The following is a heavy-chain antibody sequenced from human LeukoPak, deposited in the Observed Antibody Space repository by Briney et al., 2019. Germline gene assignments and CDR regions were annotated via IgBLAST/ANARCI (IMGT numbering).Heavy chain of an antibody. J-gene: IGHJ5*02. CDR3: AKDRYSYAFEYSDP. Sequence: GGSLRLSCAASGFTFSSYGMHWVRQAPGKGLEWVAVISNDGSKKYYADSVKGRFTISRDNSKNTLSLQVSSLRAEDTAVYYCAKDRYSYAFEYSDPWGQGTLVTVSS. CDR2: ISNDGSKK. CDR1: GFTFSSYG. V-gene: IGHV3-30*18. D-gene: IGHD5-18*01.